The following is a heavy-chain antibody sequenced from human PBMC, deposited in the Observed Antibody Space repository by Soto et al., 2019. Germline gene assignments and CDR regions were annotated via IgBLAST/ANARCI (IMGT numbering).Heavy chain of an antibody. V-gene: IGHV1-69*01. CDR1: GGSFSSSA. D-gene: IGHD3-22*01. CDR3: ASPGQVYYDSSGYYY. CDR2: ILPVFGTA. J-gene: IGHJ4*02. Sequence: QVQLVQSGAEVKKPGSSVKVSCKASGGSFSSSAISWVRQAPGQGLQWMGGILPVFGTANYAQKFEGRVTITADETTSTVYMELRSLRSKDTAVYYCASPGQVYYDSSGYYYWGQGTLVTVSS.